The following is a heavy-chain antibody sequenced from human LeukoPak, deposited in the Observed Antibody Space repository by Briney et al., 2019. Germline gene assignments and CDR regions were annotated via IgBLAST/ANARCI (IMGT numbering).Heavy chain of an antibody. CDR3: ARVPLVVVPAPPSYYYYYYMDV. Sequence: TSVKVSCKASGGTFSSYAISWVRQAPGQGLECMGGIIPIFGTANYAQKFQGRVTITADESTSTAYMELSSLRSEDTAVYYCARVPLVVVPAPPSYYYYYYMDVWGKGTTVTISS. J-gene: IGHJ6*03. CDR1: GGTFSSYA. D-gene: IGHD2-2*01. V-gene: IGHV1-69*13. CDR2: IIPIFGTA.